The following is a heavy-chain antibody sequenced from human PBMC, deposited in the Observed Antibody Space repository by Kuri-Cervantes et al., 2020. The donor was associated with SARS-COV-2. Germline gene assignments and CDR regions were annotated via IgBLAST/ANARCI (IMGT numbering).Heavy chain of an antibody. Sequence: SCKASGYIFTDYYMHWVRQAPGKGLEWVAVISYDGSNKYYADSVKGRFTISRDNSKNTLYLQMNSLRAEDTAVYYCAREGERWLQFDFVWGQGTLVTVSS. J-gene: IGHJ4*02. D-gene: IGHD5-24*01. CDR2: ISYDGSNK. CDR3: AREGERWLQFDFV. V-gene: IGHV3-30*04. CDR1: GYIFTDYY.